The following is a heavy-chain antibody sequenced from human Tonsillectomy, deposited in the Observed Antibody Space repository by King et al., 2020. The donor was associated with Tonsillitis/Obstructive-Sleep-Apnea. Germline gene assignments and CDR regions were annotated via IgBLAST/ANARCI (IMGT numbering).Heavy chain of an antibody. CDR2: INVDGSST. J-gene: IGHJ3*02. CDR3: ARDHSGTGAAFDI. CDR1: EFTFSSYS. Sequence: VQLVESGGGLVQPGGSLRLSCAVSEFTFSSYSMHWVRRAPGKGLVWVSHINVDGSSTNYADSVKGRFTISRDNAKNTLYLQMNSLRAEATAVYYCARDHSGTGAAFDIWGQGTMLTVSS. V-gene: IGHV3-74*01. D-gene: IGHD1-1*01.